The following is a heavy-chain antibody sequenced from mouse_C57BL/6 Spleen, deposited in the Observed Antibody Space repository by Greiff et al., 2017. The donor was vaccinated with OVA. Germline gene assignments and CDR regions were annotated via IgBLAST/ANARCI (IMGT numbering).Heavy chain of an antibody. CDR2: IDPEDGET. Sequence: EVQGVESGAELVKPGASVKLSCTASGFNIKDYYMHWVKQRTEQGLEWIGRIDPEDGETKYAPNFQGKATITADTSSNTAYLQLSSLTSEDTAVYYCARERGYYFDYWGQGTTLTVSS. CDR1: GFNIKDYY. CDR3: ARERGYYFDY. V-gene: IGHV14-2*01. J-gene: IGHJ2*01.